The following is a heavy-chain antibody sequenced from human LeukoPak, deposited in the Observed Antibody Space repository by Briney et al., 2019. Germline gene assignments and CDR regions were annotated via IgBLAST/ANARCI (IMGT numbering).Heavy chain of an antibody. V-gene: IGHV3-21*01. CDR1: GFTFSSYS. Sequence: GGSLRLSCAASGFTFSSYSMNWVRQAPGKGLEWVSSISSSSSCIYYADSVKGRFTISRDNAKNSLYLQMNSLRAEDTAVYYCARLMTTVTTGGFDPWGQGTLVTVSS. D-gene: IGHD4-17*01. J-gene: IGHJ5*02. CDR2: ISSSSSCI. CDR3: ARLMTTVTTGGFDP.